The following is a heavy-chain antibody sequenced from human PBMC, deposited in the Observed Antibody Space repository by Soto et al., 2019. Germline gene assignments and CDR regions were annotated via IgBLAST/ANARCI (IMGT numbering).Heavy chain of an antibody. Sequence: PSDTLSLTCTVSDGSVSSGRYYWNWIRQPPGKGLEWIGEINYSGSTNYNPSLQSRVTISVDTSKNQFSLKLTSVTAADTAVYYCARGSSGGRGLDYWGQGTLVTVSS. V-gene: IGHV4-61*01. D-gene: IGHD6-19*01. CDR3: ARGSSGGRGLDY. CDR1: DGSVSSGRYY. CDR2: INYSGST. J-gene: IGHJ4*02.